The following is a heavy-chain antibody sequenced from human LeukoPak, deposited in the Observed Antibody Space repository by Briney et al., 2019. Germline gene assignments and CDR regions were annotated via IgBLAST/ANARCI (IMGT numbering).Heavy chain of an antibody. CDR2: IYYSGST. D-gene: IGHD6-19*01. Sequence: TSETLSLTCTVSGGSISSYYWSWIRQPPGKGLEWIGYIYYSGSTNYNPSLKSRVTISVDTSKNQFSLKLSSVTAADTAVYYCARGQWLVLGWFDPWGQGTLVTVSS. V-gene: IGHV4-59*01. CDR1: GGSISSYY. CDR3: ARGQWLVLGWFDP. J-gene: IGHJ5*02.